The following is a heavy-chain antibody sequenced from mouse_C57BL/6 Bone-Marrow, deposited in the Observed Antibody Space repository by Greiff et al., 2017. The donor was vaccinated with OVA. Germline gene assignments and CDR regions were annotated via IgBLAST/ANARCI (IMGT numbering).Heavy chain of an antibody. Sequence: EVQLVESGGGLVKPGGSLTLSCAASGFTFSDYGMHWVRQAPEKGLEWVAYISSGSSTIYYADTVKGQFTISRDNAKNTLFLQMTSLRSEDTDMYYCARLFLDYWGQGTTLTVSS. V-gene: IGHV5-17*01. CDR3: ARLFLDY. CDR1: GFTFSDYG. CDR2: ISSGSSTI. J-gene: IGHJ2*01.